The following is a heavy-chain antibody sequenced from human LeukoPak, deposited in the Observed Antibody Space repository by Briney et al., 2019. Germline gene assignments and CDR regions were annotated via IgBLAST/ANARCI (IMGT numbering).Heavy chain of an antibody. CDR2: IWYDGTIK. D-gene: IGHD2-15*01. J-gene: IGHJ4*02. CDR1: GFTFSGYG. Sequence: PGRSLRLSCAASGFTFSGYGMHWVRQSPGKGLEWVAVIWYDGTIKRYADSVRGRMTISRDDSKNTLYLQVDSLRAEDTAVYYCARDIGSNGSYHFDYWGQGTLVTVSS. V-gene: IGHV3-33*01. CDR3: ARDIGSNGSYHFDY.